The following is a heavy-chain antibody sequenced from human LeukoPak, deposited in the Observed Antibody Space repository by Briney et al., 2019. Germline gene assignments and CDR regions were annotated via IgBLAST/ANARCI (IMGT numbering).Heavy chain of an antibody. CDR1: GGSIRISTR. J-gene: IGHJ4*02. Sequence: SETLSLICAGSGGSIRISTRWSWVRQPPGKGLEWIGEIYHSGSTNYNPSLKSRVTISVDKSKNQFSLKLSSVTAADTAVYYCASRLYDSARNFAYWGQGTLVTVSS. CDR3: ASRLYDSARNFAY. D-gene: IGHD3-22*01. V-gene: IGHV4-4*02. CDR2: IYHSGST.